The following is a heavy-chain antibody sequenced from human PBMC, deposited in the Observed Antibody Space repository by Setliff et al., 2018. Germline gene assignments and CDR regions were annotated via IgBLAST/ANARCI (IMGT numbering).Heavy chain of an antibody. J-gene: IGHJ6*02. Sequence: ASVKVSCKASGYTFSTYAIHWVRQAHGQRPDWMGWINAGNGITKYSQKFQGRVTITRDTSASTAYMELRNLRSDDTAVYYCARDQWVRSPPLYFSYSMDVWGQGTTVTVSS. CDR2: INAGNGIT. CDR3: ARDQWVRSPPLYFSYSMDV. D-gene: IGHD5-12*01. CDR1: GYTFSTYA. V-gene: IGHV1-3*01.